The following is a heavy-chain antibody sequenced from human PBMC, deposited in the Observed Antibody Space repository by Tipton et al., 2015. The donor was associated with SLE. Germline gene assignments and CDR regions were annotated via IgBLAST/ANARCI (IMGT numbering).Heavy chain of an antibody. J-gene: IGHJ4*02. CDR2: INHSGIT. Sequence: TLSLTCAVYGGSFSGYHWTWIRQPPGRGLEWIGEINHSGITNSNPSLKSRLIISVDTSTSQFSLILTSLTAADTAVYSCARGPFPAWPPGAHGGQGTLVTVSS. CDR1: GGSFSGYH. CDR3: ARGPFPAWPPGAH. V-gene: IGHV4-34*01. D-gene: IGHD2/OR15-2a*01.